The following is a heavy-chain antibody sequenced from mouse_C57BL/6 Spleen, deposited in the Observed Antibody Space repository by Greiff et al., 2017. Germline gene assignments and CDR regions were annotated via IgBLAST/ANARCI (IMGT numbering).Heavy chain of an antibody. J-gene: IGHJ4*01. CDR3: ARSIYYGNYEDAMDY. Sequence: QLQESGPELVKPGASVKISCKASGYSFTDYNMNWVKQSNGKSLEWIGVINPNYGTTSYNQKFKGKATLTVDQSSSTAYMQLNSLTSEDSAVYYCARSIYYGNYEDAMDYWGQGTSVTVSS. D-gene: IGHD2-1*01. V-gene: IGHV1-39*01. CDR2: INPNYGTT. CDR1: GYSFTDYN.